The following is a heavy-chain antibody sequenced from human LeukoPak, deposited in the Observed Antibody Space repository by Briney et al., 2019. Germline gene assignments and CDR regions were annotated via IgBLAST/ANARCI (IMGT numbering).Heavy chain of an antibody. Sequence: PSETLSLTCTVSGGSLNSGDYYWSWIRQQPGKGLEWIGYIYYRGSTYYNPSLESRVTISVDTFKIQFSLKLSSVTAAETAVYYWAREVYDRERYKQSPGAFDILGQGTMVTVSS. J-gene: IGHJ3*02. CDR3: AREVYDRERYKQSPGAFDI. CDR2: IYYRGST. V-gene: IGHV4-31*03. CDR1: GGSLNSGDYY. D-gene: IGHD5/OR15-5a*01.